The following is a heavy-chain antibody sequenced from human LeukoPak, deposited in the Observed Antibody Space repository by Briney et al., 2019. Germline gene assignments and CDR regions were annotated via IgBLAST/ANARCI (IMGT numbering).Heavy chain of an antibody. D-gene: IGHD6-19*01. J-gene: IGHJ4*02. CDR2: IYYSGST. CDR1: VGSLSSSSYY. V-gene: IGHV4-39*01. CDR3: ARLLRVGSGWYFPDY. Sequence: PSETLSLTCTVSVGSLSSSSYYWGWIRQPPGKGLGWIGRIYYSGSTYSDPSRQSRVTLSVDPSNNQFSLKLGAVSAADPAVSYCARLLRVGSGWYFPDYWGQGTLVTVSS.